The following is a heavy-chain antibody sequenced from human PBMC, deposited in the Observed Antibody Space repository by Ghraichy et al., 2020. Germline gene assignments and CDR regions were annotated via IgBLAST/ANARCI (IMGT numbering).Heavy chain of an antibody. CDR3: ARSMIAATLAY. D-gene: IGHD2-15*01. V-gene: IGHV1-3*01. J-gene: IGHJ4*02. CDR2: INAVDGNT. Sequence: ASVKVSCKASGYTFTNYAMHWVCQAPGQRLEWMGWINAVDGNTKYSQKFQGRVTITRDTSASTAYMELSSLRSEDTAVYYCARSMIAATLAYWGQGTLVTVSS. CDR1: GYTFTNYA.